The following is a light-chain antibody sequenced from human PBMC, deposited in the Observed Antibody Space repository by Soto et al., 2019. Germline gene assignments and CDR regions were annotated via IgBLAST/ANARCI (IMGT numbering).Light chain of an antibody. CDR2: DVS. Sequence: QSALTQPASVSGSPGQSLTISCTGTSSDVGGYNYVSWYQQHPGKAPNLMIYDVSNRPSGVANRFSGSNYGNTASLTISGRQAEDEADYYCSSYTSSSTRVFGGGTKLTVL. J-gene: IGLJ2*01. V-gene: IGLV2-14*01. CDR3: SSYTSSSTRV. CDR1: SSDVGGYNY.